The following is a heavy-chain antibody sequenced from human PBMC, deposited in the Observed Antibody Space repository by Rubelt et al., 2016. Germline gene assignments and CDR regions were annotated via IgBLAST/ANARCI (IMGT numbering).Heavy chain of an antibody. CDR3: AKCLRGSGYCYFDC. CDR1: GFTFSSYA. Sequence: EVQLLESGGGLVQPGGSLRLSCAASGFTFSSYAMSWVRQAPGKGLEWVSATSRSGDNTYYADLAEGRFTISRDNSKNTLYLQMNSLRAEDTAVYYCAKCLRGSGYCYFDCWGLGTLVTVSS. V-gene: IGHV3-23*01. CDR2: TSRSGDNT. D-gene: IGHD3-22*01. J-gene: IGHJ4*02.